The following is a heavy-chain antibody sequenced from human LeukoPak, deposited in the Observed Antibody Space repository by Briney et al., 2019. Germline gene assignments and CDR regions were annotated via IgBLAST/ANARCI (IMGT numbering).Heavy chain of an antibody. CDR2: INPNSGGT. CDR1: GGTFSSYA. V-gene: IGHV1-2*06. Sequence: ASVKASCKASGGTFSSYAISWVRQAPGQGLEWMGRINPNSGGTNYAQKFQGRVTMTRDTSISTAYMELSRLRSDDTAVYYCARTVFGEYSYGIDYWGQGTLVTVSS. J-gene: IGHJ4*02. CDR3: ARTVFGEYSYGIDY. D-gene: IGHD5-18*01.